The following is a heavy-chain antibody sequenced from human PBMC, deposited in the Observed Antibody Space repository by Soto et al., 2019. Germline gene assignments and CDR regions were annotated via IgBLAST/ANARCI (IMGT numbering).Heavy chain of an antibody. CDR1: GTSVFGANW. Sequence: QVQLQESGPGLVNPLETLSLTCTVSGTSVFGANWWGWVRQPPGKGLEWIGEIHSSGNTDYSPSLKGRVTISVDLSKNEFSLKLASVTAGDTAVYYCARTGPYSSGDNWGQGTLVTVSS. D-gene: IGHD3-22*01. V-gene: IGHV4-4*02. CDR3: ARTGPYSSGDN. CDR2: IHSSGNT. J-gene: IGHJ4*02.